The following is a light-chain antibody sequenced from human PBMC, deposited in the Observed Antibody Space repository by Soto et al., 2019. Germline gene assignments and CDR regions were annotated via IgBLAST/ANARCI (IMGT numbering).Light chain of an antibody. J-gene: IGKJ2*01. CDR3: QQYNKWPPYT. CDR1: QSVASN. Sequence: EIVMTQSPATLSVSPGERATLSCRASQSVASNLAWYQQKPGQAPRLLIYGASTRATGIPARFSGSGSGTEFTLTISSLQSEDFAVYYCQQYNKWPPYTFGQGTKLPIK. V-gene: IGKV3-15*01. CDR2: GAS.